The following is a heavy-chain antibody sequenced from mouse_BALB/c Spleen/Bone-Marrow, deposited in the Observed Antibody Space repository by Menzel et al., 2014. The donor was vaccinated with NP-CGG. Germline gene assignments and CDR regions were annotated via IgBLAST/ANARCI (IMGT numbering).Heavy chain of an antibody. CDR1: GFTFTDYY. CDR2: IRSKANGYTT. Sequence: EVKLMESGGGLVQPGGSLRLSCATSGFTFTDYYMSWVRQPPGKALEWLGFIRSKANGYTTEYSASVKGRFTISRDNSQSILYLQMNIRRTEDSATYYCARDRNYDSNWCFDVWGAGTTVTVSS. V-gene: IGHV7-3*02. J-gene: IGHJ1*01. CDR3: ARDRNYDSNWCFDV. D-gene: IGHD1-1*01.